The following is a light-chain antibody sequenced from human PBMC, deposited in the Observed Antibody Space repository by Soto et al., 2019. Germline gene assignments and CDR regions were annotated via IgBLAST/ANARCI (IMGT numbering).Light chain of an antibody. CDR3: SSYTSNSTVV. CDR1: SSDVGGYSY. V-gene: IGLV2-14*01. Sequence: QSVLTQPASVSGSPGQSITISCTGTSSDVGGYSYVSWYQQHPGKAPELMIYDVTNRPSGVSNRFSGSKSGNTASLTISGLQAEDEADYYCSSYTSNSTVVFGGGTKLTVL. CDR2: DVT. J-gene: IGLJ2*01.